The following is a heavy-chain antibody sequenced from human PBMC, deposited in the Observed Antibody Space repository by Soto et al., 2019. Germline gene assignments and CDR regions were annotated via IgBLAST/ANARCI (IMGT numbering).Heavy chain of an antibody. CDR3: TSAITMIVVSYWYFDL. Sequence: PGGSLRLSCAASGFTFGGSAMHWVRQASGKGLEWVGRIRSKANSYATAYAASVKGRFTISRDDSKNTAYLQMNSLKTEDTAVYYCTSAITMIVVSYWYFDLWGRGTLVTVSS. D-gene: IGHD3-22*01. J-gene: IGHJ2*01. CDR1: GFTFGGSA. CDR2: IRSKANSYAT. V-gene: IGHV3-73*01.